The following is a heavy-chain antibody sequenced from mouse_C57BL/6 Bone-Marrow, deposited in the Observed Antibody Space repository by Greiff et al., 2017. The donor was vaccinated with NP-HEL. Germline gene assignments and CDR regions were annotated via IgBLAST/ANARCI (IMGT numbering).Heavy chain of an antibody. J-gene: IGHJ4*01. V-gene: IGHV14-2*01. CDR3: ATMVTTVAYYAMDY. CDR2: IDPEGGET. D-gene: IGHD2-2*01. Sequence: EVQLQQSGAELVKPGASVKLSCTASGFNIKDYYMHWVKQRTEQGLEWIGRIDPEGGETKYAPKFQGKATLTADTSSNTAYLQLSSLTSEDTAVDYGATMVTTVAYYAMDYGGQGTSVTVSA. CDR1: GFNIKDYY.